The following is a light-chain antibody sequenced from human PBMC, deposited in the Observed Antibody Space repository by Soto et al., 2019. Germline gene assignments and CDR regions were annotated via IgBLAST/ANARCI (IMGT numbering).Light chain of an antibody. Sequence: QSVLTQPPSASGTPGQRVSISCSGSSSNIGSNSVYWYQQLPGTAPKLLIYGNSNRPSGAPDRFSGSKSGTSASLAITGLQAEDEADYYCKSYDSSLSGPVFGTGTKVTVL. J-gene: IGLJ1*01. V-gene: IGLV1-40*01. CDR3: KSYDSSLSGPV. CDR2: GNS. CDR1: SSNIGSNS.